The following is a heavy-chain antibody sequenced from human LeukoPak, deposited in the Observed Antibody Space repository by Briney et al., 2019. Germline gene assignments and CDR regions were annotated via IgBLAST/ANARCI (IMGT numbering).Heavy chain of an antibody. V-gene: IGHV1-2*02. CDR1: GYTFTRYY. Sequence: ASVKVSCKTSGYTFTRYYMHWVRQAPGQGLEWMGWINPDSGDSKHAQKFQGRVTLTRDTSISTVYMELSSLRSDDTAVYYCARTYSSSWFLFDYWGQGTLVTVSS. J-gene: IGHJ4*02. CDR3: ARTYSSSWFLFDY. D-gene: IGHD6-13*01. CDR2: INPDSGDS.